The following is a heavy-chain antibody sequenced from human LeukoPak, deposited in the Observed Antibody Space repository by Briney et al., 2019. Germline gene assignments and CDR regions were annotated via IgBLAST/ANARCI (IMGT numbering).Heavy chain of an antibody. CDR1: GVSISSYY. D-gene: IGHD3-10*01. Sequence: SETLSLTCTVSGVSISSYYWSWIRHSPGKGLEWIGYIFYSGSTSYNPSLKARVSMSIDTSNSQFSLKLSSVTAADTAVYYCARGGEGDAFDIWGQGTMVTVSS. V-gene: IGHV4-59*01. J-gene: IGHJ3*02. CDR3: ARGGEGDAFDI. CDR2: IFYSGST.